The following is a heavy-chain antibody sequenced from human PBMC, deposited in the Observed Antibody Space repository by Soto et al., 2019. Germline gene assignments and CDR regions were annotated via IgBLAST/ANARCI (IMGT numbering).Heavy chain of an antibody. CDR3: ARDEIGSGWYEYAFDI. V-gene: IGHV1-18*01. D-gene: IGHD6-19*01. CDR1: GYTFTSYD. J-gene: IGHJ3*02. CDR2: ISAYNGNT. Sequence: APVKVSCKASGYTFTSYDINWVRQATGQGLEWMGWISAYNGNTNYAQKLQGRVTMTTDTSTSTAYMELRSLRSDDTAVYYCARDEIGSGWYEYAFDIWGQGTMVTVSS.